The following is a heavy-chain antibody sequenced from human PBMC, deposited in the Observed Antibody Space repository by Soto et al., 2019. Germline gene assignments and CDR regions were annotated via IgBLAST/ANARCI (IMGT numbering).Heavy chain of an antibody. Sequence: QVQLVESGAEVKKPGASVKVSCKASGYIFTTYDFTWVRQAPGQGLEWMGWISSYNGNTNYAQWIHDRVSMTTDTSTSTACMELRSLRSTDTAVYYCARAAPRILGYDMDVWGQGTTVTVSS. CDR2: ISSYNGNT. D-gene: IGHD3-10*01. CDR3: ARAAPRILGYDMDV. CDR1: GYIFTTYD. J-gene: IGHJ6*02. V-gene: IGHV1-18*01.